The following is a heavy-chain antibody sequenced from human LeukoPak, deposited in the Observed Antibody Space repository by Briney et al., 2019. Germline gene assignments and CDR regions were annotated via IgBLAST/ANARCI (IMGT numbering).Heavy chain of an antibody. Sequence: NPSETLSLTCTVSNGSISNYYWSWIRQSPGKGLEWIGYIHHSGSTNYNPSLKSRVTMSVDTSKNHFSLKLTSVTAADTAVYYCAREDYYDSSGFLWGQGTLVTVSS. D-gene: IGHD3-22*01. J-gene: IGHJ4*02. CDR2: IHHSGST. V-gene: IGHV4-59*01. CDR1: NGSISNYY. CDR3: AREDYYDSSGFL.